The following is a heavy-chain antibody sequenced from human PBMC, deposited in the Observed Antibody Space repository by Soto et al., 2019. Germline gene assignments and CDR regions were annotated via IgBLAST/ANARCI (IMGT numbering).Heavy chain of an antibody. V-gene: IGHV4-30-2*01. CDR1: GGSISSGGYS. Sequence: SETLSLTCAVSGGSISSGGYSWSWIRQPPGKGLEWIAKINHRGTTTYNPSLKSRVTISVNMSKNQFSLKLSSVTAADTAVYYCARDYHDRSTYPFDSWGQGTLVTVSS. CDR3: ARDYHDRSTYPFDS. J-gene: IGHJ5*01. CDR2: INHRGTT. D-gene: IGHD3-22*01.